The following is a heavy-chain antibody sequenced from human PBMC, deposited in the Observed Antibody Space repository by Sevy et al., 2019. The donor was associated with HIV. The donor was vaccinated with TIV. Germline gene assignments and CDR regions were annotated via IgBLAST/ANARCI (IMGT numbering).Heavy chain of an antibody. J-gene: IGHJ4*02. CDR3: ARGKVLFDY. CDR2: FNNSSLFI. CDR1: GFTFSDYY. V-gene: IGHV3-11*06. Sequence: GGSLRLSCAASGFTFSDYYMSWIRQAPGKGPEWVSYFNNSSLFINYVDSVKGRFTMSSDNAKNSLYLQMNSLRAGDTVVYYCARGKVLFDYWGQGTLVTVSS.